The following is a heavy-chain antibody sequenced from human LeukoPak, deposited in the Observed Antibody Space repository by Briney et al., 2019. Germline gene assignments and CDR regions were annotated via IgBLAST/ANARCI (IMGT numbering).Heavy chain of an antibody. CDR2: IYHSGST. J-gene: IGHJ4*02. Sequence: SETLSLICTVSGYSISSGYYWGWIRQPPEKGLEWIGSIYHSGSTYYNPSLKSRVTISVDTSKNQFSLKLSSVTAADTAVYYCARAAVTTSRYFDYWGQGTLVTVSS. V-gene: IGHV4-38-2*02. CDR1: GYSISSGYY. CDR3: ARAAVTTSRYFDY. D-gene: IGHD4-17*01.